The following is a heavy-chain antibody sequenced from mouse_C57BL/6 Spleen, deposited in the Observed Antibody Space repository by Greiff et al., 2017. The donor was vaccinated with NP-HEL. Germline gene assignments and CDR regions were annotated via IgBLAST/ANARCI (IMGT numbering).Heavy chain of an antibody. V-gene: IGHV5-17*01. CDR1: GFTFSDYG. Sequence: EVQLVESGGGLVKPGGSLKLSCAASGFTFSDYGMHWVRQAPEKGLEWVAYISSGSSTIYYADTVKGRFTISRDNAKNTLFLQMTSLRSEDTAMYYCARGPYDGTKGHFDYWGQGTTLTVSS. CDR3: ARGPYDGTKGHFDY. J-gene: IGHJ2*01. D-gene: IGHD2-3*01. CDR2: ISSGSSTI.